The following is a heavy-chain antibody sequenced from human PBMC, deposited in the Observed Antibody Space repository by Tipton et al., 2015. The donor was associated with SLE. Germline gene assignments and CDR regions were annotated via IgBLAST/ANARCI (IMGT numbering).Heavy chain of an antibody. V-gene: IGHV3-23*01. CDR3: TKTGSFLRPGPLSY. Sequence: SLRLSCVVSGFTFNNYAMNWVRQAPGKGLEWVSVISGSGDSTYYADSVKGRFTISRDNSKNTLYLQMNSLRAEDTAVYYCTKTGSFLRPGPLSYWGQGTLVTVSS. CDR1: GFTFNNYA. D-gene: IGHD2-15*01. J-gene: IGHJ4*02. CDR2: ISGSGDST.